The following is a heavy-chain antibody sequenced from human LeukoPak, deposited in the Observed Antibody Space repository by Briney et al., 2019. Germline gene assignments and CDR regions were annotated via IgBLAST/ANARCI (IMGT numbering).Heavy chain of an antibody. J-gene: IGHJ4*02. CDR3: TRDLGTVTTDYFYD. D-gene: IGHD4-17*01. CDR2: IRSKAYDGTT. V-gene: IGHV3-49*04. Sequence: RSLTPACIASAFIPGDYAVSWVRQAAGKGLGWVGFIRSKAYDGTTEYSASVKGRFTITRNDSKSIAYLQMNSLKTEDTAVYYCTRDLGTVTTDYFYDWGQGTLVTVSS. CDR1: AFIPGDYA.